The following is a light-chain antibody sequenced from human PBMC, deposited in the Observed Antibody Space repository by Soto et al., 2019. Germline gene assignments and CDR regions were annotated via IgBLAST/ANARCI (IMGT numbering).Light chain of an antibody. CDR1: QSIVGTY. CDR2: DIS. V-gene: IGKV3-20*01. J-gene: IGKJ5*01. Sequence: IVLTQSPGTLSLSPGERATLSCRASQSIVGTYLAWYQQRPGQAPRLLIYDISNRATGIPDRFSGSGSGADFALTISRLEPEDFAVYYCRQYGTSPQTFGQGTRLEIK. CDR3: RQYGTSPQT.